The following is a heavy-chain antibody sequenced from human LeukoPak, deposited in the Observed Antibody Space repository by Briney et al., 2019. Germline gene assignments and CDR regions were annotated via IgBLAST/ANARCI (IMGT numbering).Heavy chain of an antibody. V-gene: IGHV3-74*01. CDR2: IKTDGSIT. Sequence: PGGSLRLSCAASGFSFSVYWMHWVRQAPGKGPVWVSRIKTDGSITDYADSVKGRFTISRDNAKNTLYLQMNSLRAEDTAVYYCARGGYYGSGRYYFDSWGQGTLVTVSS. CDR3: ARGGYYGSGRYYFDS. D-gene: IGHD3-3*01. CDR1: GFSFSVYW. J-gene: IGHJ4*02.